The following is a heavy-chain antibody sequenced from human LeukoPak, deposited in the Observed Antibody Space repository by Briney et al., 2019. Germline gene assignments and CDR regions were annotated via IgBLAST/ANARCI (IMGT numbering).Heavy chain of an antibody. CDR2: INPNSGGT. D-gene: IGHD3-22*01. CDR1: GYTFTGHY. CDR3: ARPLADSSGYYHDAFDI. V-gene: IGHV1-2*02. Sequence: ASVKVSCKAYGYTFTGHYMHWVRQAPGQGLEWMGWINPNSGGTNYAQNFQGRVTMTRDTSISTAYMELSGLRSDDTAVYYCARPLADSSGYYHDAFDIWGQGTMVTVSS. J-gene: IGHJ3*02.